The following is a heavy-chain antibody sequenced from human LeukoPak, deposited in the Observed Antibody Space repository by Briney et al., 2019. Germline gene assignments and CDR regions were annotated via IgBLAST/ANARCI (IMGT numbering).Heavy chain of an antibody. Sequence: PAVYLSFNCAASGFTFSSFAMYWVRQGPGKGLEWVSSINNSGGVTYYADSVKGRFTISRDNSKNTVYLQMNSLRAEDTAIYYCAKSLGSGRTCWGQGTLVTVS. V-gene: IGHV3-23*01. D-gene: IGHD3-10*01. CDR1: GFTFSSFA. CDR2: INNSGGVT. J-gene: IGHJ4*02. CDR3: AKSLGSGRTC.